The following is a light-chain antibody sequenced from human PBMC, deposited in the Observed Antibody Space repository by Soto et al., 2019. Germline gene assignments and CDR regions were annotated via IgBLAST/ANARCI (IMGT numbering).Light chain of an antibody. CDR3: QQYGGSPYT. CDR2: GAS. V-gene: IGKV3-20*01. Sequence: EIVLTQSPGTLSLSPGDRATLSCRASQSVSSGSLAWYKQKPGQAPRLLIYGASTRATGIPDRFSGSGSGTDFTLTISRLEPEDFGVYYCQQYGGSPYTFGRGTKLEIK. J-gene: IGKJ2*01. CDR1: QSVSSGS.